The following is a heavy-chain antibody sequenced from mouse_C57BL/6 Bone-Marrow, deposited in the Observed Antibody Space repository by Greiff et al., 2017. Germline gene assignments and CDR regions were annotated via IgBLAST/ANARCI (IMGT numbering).Heavy chain of an antibody. J-gene: IGHJ3*01. CDR1: GYTFTSYW. CDR3: ARPDCDVAWFAF. Sequence: QVQLQQPGAELVKPGASVKLSCKASGYTFTSYWMQWVKQRPGQGLEWIGEIDPSDSYTNYNQKFKGKATLTVDTSSSTAYMQLSSLTSEDSAVYCCARPDCDVAWFAFWGQGTLVTVSA. CDR2: IDPSDSYT. D-gene: IGHD2-4*01. V-gene: IGHV1-50*01.